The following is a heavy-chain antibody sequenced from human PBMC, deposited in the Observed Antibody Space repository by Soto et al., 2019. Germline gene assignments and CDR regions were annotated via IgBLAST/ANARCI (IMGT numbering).Heavy chain of an antibody. V-gene: IGHV4-59*08. CDR3: ASSSGGSWTFDY. Sequence: ASETLSLTCTVSGGSISSYYWSWIRQPPGKGLEWIGYIYYSGSTNYNPSLKSRVTISVDTSKNQFSLKLSSVTAADTAVYYCASSSGGSWTFDYWGQGTLVTVSS. CDR2: IYYSGST. D-gene: IGHD2-15*01. CDR1: GGSISSYY. J-gene: IGHJ4*02.